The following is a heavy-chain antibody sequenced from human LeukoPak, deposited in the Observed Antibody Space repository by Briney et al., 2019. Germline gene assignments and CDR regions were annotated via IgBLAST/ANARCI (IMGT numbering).Heavy chain of an antibody. V-gene: IGHV3-7*01. CDR3: ATTKYYVWGSYGC. CDR2: IKQDGSEK. Sequence: GGSLRLSCAASGFTFSSYWMSWVRQAPGKGLEWVANIKQDGSEKYYVDSVKGRFTISRDNAKNSLYLQMNSLRAEDTAVYYCATTKYYVWGSYGCWGQGTLVTVSS. J-gene: IGHJ4*02. D-gene: IGHD3-16*01. CDR1: GFTFSSYW.